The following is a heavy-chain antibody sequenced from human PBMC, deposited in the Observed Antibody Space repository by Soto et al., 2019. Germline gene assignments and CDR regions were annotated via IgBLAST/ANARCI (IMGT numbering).Heavy chain of an antibody. Sequence: TLSLTCAVSGESFSGYFWSWIRQPPGKGLEWIGQVFHGGATNYSPSLKSRVTISVDTSKNHFSLKLSSVTAAETAVYYCARHERYSYDSKILEYFHYWGQGTLVTVSS. V-gene: IGHV4-34*12. D-gene: IGHD5-18*01. J-gene: IGHJ1*01. CDR2: VFHGGAT. CDR3: ARHERYSYDSKILEYFHY. CDR1: GESFSGYF.